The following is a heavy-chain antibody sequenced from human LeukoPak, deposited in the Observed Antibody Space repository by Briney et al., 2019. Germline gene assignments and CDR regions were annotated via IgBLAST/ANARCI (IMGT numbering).Heavy chain of an antibody. CDR1: GFTFTTYG. CDR2: IGGSGTRT. J-gene: IGHJ6*03. CDR3: AKAYTIFGEVIFQYLYMDV. Sequence: GGSLRLSCSASGFTFTTYGMNWVRQAPGKGLEWVSGIGGSGTRTYYADSVKGRFTISRDNSKNTLYLQMNSLRAEDTAVYYCAKAYTIFGEVIFQYLYMDVWGKGTTVNVSS. D-gene: IGHD3-3*01. V-gene: IGHV3-23*01.